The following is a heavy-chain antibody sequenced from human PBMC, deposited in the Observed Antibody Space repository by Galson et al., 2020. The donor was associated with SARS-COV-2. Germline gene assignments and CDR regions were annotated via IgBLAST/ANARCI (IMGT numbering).Heavy chain of an antibody. V-gene: IGHV3-30*03. J-gene: IGHJ4*02. CDR2: ISYDGSNK. D-gene: IGHD2-21*02. Sequence: GGSLRLSCAASGFTFSSYGMHWVRQAPGKGLEWVAVISYDGSNKYYADSVKGRFTISRDNSKNTLYLQMNSLRAEDTAVYYCARDGVVTAPTPNFDYWGQGTLVTVSS. CDR3: ARDGVVTAPTPNFDY. CDR1: GFTFSSYG.